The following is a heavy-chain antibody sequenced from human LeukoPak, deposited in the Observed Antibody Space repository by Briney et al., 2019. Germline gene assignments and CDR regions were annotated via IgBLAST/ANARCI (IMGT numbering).Heavy chain of an antibody. CDR1: GFTFSSYW. D-gene: IGHD7-27*01. V-gene: IGHV3-21*05. J-gene: IGHJ3*02. CDR3: ARRLPNWGTRGAFDI. CDR2: ISSSSSYI. Sequence: GGSLRLSCAASGFTFSSYWMSWVRQAPGKGLEWVSYISSSSSYIYYADSMKGRFTISRDNAKNSLYLQMNSLRAEDTAVYYCARRLPNWGTRGAFDIWGQGTMVTVSS.